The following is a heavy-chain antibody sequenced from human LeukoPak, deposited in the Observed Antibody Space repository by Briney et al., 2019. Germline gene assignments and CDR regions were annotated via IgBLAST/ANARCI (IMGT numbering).Heavy chain of an antibody. CDR2: ISSSSSSYI. CDR1: GFTFSTYS. V-gene: IGHV3-21*01. CDR3: ARVWMYYYDSSGYCDY. J-gene: IGHJ4*02. D-gene: IGHD3-22*01. Sequence: GGSLRLSCAASGFTFSTYSMNWVRQAPGKGLEWVSSISSSSSSYIYYADSVKGRFTISRDNAKNSLYLQMNSLRAEDTAVYYCARVWMYYYDSSGYCDYWGQGTLVTVSS.